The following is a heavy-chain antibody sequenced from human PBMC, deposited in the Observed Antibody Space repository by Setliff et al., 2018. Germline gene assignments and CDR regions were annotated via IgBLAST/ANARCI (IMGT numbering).Heavy chain of an antibody. V-gene: IGHV4-59*01. CDR3: AKGGTHRYFDY. Sequence: TSETLSLTCTFSGDSMSGASIWSWIRQPPGKGLEFMGYVFPSGATKYDPSLKSRLTISVDTSKKQFSLKLTSVTAADTAVYFCAKGGTHRYFDYWGLGTLVTVSS. CDR1: GDSMSGAS. CDR2: VFPSGAT. J-gene: IGHJ4*02.